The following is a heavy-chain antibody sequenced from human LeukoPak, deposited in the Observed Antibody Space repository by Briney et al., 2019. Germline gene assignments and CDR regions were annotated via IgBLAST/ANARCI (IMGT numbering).Heavy chain of an antibody. J-gene: IGHJ6*03. CDR2: INHSGST. Sequence: SETLSLTCTVSGGSISSSSYYWSWIRQPPGKGLEWIGEINHSGSTNYNPSLKSRVTISVDTSKNQFSLKLSSVTAADTAVYYCARRVSAYYYDSSGPRMDVWGKGTTVTVSS. D-gene: IGHD3-22*01. V-gene: IGHV4-39*07. CDR3: ARRVSAYYYDSSGPRMDV. CDR1: GGSISSSSYY.